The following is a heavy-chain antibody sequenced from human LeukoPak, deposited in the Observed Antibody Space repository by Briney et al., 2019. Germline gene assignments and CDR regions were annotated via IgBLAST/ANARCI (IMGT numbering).Heavy chain of an antibody. D-gene: IGHD4-17*01. J-gene: IGHJ4*02. V-gene: IGHV3-23*01. CDR2: ISGSGGST. Sequence: GGSLRLSCAAPGFTFSSYAMSWVRQAPGKGLEWVSAISGSGGSTYYADSVKGRFTISRDNSKNTLYLQMNSLRAEDTAVYYCARDIDNGDYVVYWGQGTLVTVSS. CDR1: GFTFSSYA. CDR3: ARDIDNGDYVVY.